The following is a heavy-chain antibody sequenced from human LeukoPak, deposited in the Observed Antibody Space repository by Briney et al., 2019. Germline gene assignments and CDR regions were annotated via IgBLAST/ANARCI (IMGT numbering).Heavy chain of an antibody. V-gene: IGHV1-69*04. CDR2: IIPILGIA. CDR1: GGTFSSYT. D-gene: IGHD3-3*01. J-gene: IGHJ4*02. Sequence: SVKVTCKASGGTFSSYTISWVRQAPGQGLEWIGRIIPILGIANYAQKFQGRVTITADKSTSTAYMELSSLRSEDTAVYYCAREWTPTGITIFGVVIMGSFCDWGQGTLVTVSS. CDR3: AREWTPTGITIFGVVIMGSFCD.